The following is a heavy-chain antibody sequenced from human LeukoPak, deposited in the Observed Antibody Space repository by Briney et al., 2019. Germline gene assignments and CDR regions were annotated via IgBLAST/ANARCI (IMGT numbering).Heavy chain of an antibody. D-gene: IGHD6-13*01. J-gene: IGHJ5*02. CDR1: GYTFTSYD. V-gene: IGHV1-8*01. Sequence: GASVKVSCKASGYTFTSYDINWVRQATGQGLEWMGWMNPNSGNTGYAQKFQGRVTMTRNTSISTAYMELSSLRSEDTAVYYRARASSYSSSWYAWFDPWGQGTLVTVSS. CDR2: MNPNSGNT. CDR3: ARASSYSSSWYAWFDP.